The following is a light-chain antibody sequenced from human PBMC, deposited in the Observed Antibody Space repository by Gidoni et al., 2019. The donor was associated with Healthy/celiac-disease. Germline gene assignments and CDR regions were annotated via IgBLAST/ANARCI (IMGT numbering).Light chain of an antibody. CDR2: AAS. Sequence: IQMTQSPSSLSASGGDRVTITCRASQSISSYLHWYQQKPGKAPKLLIYAASSLQSGVPSKFSGSGSGTDFTLTISSLQPEDFATYYCQQSYSTPLTFGGGTKVEIK. V-gene: IGKV1-39*01. CDR1: QSISSY. CDR3: QQSYSTPLT. J-gene: IGKJ4*01.